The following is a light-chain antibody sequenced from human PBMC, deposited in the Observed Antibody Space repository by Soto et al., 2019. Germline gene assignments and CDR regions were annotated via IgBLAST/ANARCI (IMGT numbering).Light chain of an antibody. CDR3: MPRLEFLYT. J-gene: IGKJ2*01. V-gene: IGKV2-40*01. CDR2: TLS. Sequence: VMTQSPLSLPVTPGEPASISCRPSRSLFESGHGKTYYDYYVQKPEQPPQLLIHTLSYRASGVPDRFSGSGSGTDFTLKISRVEDEDVGVYYCMPRLEFLYTFGQ. CDR1: RSLFESGHGKTY.